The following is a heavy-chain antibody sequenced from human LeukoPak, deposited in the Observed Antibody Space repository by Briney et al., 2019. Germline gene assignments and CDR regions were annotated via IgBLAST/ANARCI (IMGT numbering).Heavy chain of an antibody. V-gene: IGHV1-69*05. CDR1: GGTFSSYA. Sequence: EASVKVSRKASGGTFSSYAISWVRQAPGQGLEWMGGIIPIFGTANYAQKFQGRVTITTDESTSTAYMELSSLRSEDTAVYYCARGDRGDYVGWFDPWGQGTLVTVSS. CDR2: IIPIFGTA. D-gene: IGHD4-17*01. CDR3: ARGDRGDYVGWFDP. J-gene: IGHJ5*02.